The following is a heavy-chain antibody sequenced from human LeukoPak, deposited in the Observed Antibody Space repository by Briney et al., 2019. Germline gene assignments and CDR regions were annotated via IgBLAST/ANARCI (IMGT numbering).Heavy chain of an antibody. J-gene: IGHJ6*03. CDR1: GGSISSYY. D-gene: IGHD5-12*01. V-gene: IGHV4-4*07. Sequence: SETLSLTCTVSGGSISSYYWSWIRQPAGKGLERIGRIYTSGSTNYNPSLKSRVTMSVDTSKNQFSLKLSSVTAADTAVYYCARQGYSGYDTDYYYMDVWGKGTTVTVSS. CDR2: IYTSGST. CDR3: ARQGYSGYDTDYYYMDV.